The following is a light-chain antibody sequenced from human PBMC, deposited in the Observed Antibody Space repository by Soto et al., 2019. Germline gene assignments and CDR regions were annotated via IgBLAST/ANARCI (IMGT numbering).Light chain of an antibody. V-gene: IGKV3-15*01. Sequence: EIVMTQSPATLSVSPGERATLSCRASESVSSNLARYQQKPGQVPRLLIYGASTRATGVPARFTGSGSGTDFTLTISRLEPEDFAVFYCQQYVNSPFTFGQGTRLEIK. CDR3: QQYVNSPFT. J-gene: IGKJ5*01. CDR1: ESVSSN. CDR2: GAS.